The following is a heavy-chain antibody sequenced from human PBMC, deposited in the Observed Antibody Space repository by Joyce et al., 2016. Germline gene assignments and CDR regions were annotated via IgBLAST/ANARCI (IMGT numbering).Heavy chain of an antibody. CDR3: ATSLPSRVGGFQFFGLDV. D-gene: IGHD3-10*01. V-gene: IGHV4-61*01. CDR1: GDSFSDTSYY. Sequence: HLQESGPGLVKPSETLSLTCTISGDSFSDTSYYWSWIRQRPGKGLEWLGFIYNSGTTHYNPSLGGRLVISAGAAKKQFSLRLTSVTSADTAVYYCATSLPSRVGGFQFFGLDVWGQGTTVIVS. J-gene: IGHJ6*02. CDR2: IYNSGTT.